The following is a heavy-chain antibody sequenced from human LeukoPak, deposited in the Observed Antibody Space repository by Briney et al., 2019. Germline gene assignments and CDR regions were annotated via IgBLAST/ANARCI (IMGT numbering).Heavy chain of an antibody. J-gene: IGHJ5*02. D-gene: IGHD3-3*02. Sequence: GGSLRLSCAASGFTVSSYWMSWVRQAPGKGLEWVANIKQDGSEKYYVDSVKGRFTISRDNAKNSLYLQMNSLRAEDTAVYYCAKPTHFNWFDPWGQGTLVTVSS. CDR1: GFTVSSYW. CDR2: IKQDGSEK. V-gene: IGHV3-7*01. CDR3: AKPTHFNWFDP.